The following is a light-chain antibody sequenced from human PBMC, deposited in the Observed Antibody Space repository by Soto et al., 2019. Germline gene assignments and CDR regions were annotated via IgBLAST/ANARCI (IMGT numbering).Light chain of an antibody. CDR1: SSNIGGTNY. V-gene: IGLV1-47*02. Sequence: QSVLTQPPSASGTPGQKVFISCSGSSSNIGGTNYAYWYQQLPGAAPKLLMHSNNLRPSGVPERISGSKCGTAASLAISGLRSEDEAVYYCASWDDRLGAVIFGGGTKLTVL. CDR3: ASWDDRLGAVI. CDR2: SNN. J-gene: IGLJ2*01.